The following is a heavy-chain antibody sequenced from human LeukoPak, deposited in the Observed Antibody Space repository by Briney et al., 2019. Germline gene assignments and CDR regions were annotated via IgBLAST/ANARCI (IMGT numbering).Heavy chain of an antibody. V-gene: IGHV4-31*03. CDR3: AREAVATITSGYFDY. CDR1: GGSISSGGYY. CDR2: IYYSGST. Sequence: TLSLTCTVSGGSISSGGYYWSWIRQHPGKGLEWIGYIYYSGSTYYNPSLKSRVTISVDTSKNQFSLKLSSVTAADTAVYYCAREAVATITSGYFDYWGQGTLVTVSS. D-gene: IGHD5-12*01. J-gene: IGHJ4*02.